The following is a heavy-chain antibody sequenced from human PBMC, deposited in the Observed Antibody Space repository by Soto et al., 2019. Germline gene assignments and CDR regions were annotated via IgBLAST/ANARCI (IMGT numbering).Heavy chain of an antibody. Sequence: PSETLSLTCTVSGGSISSYYWSWIRQPPGKGLEWIGYIYYSGSTNYNPSLKSRVTISVDTSKNQFSLKLSSVTAADTAVYYCAREGYCSGGNCYRGSVDFWGQGTLVTVSS. V-gene: IGHV4-59*01. CDR3: AREGYCSGGNCYRGSVDF. D-gene: IGHD2-15*01. CDR1: GGSISSYY. CDR2: IYYSGST. J-gene: IGHJ4*02.